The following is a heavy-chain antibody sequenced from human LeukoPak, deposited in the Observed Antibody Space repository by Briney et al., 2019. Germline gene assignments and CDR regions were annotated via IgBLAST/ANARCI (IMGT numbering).Heavy chain of an antibody. CDR3: VAVLVPAAFWHFDV. Sequence: GTSLRLSCATSGFPFSQHGYHWVRQAPGKGLEWTAVIWVDGTGKYYADSVEGRFTNSRDNSKSTLYLQIDSLRPEDTAVYYCVAVLVPAAFWHFDVWGRGTQVTVSS. D-gene: IGHD2-2*01. J-gene: IGHJ2*01. V-gene: IGHV3-33*01. CDR1: GFPFSQHG. CDR2: IWVDGTGK.